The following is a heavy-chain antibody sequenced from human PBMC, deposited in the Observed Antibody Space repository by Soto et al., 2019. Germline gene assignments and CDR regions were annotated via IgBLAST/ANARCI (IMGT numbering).Heavy chain of an antibody. Sequence: VQLVESGGGVVQPGRSLRLSCAASGFTFSSYAMHWVRQAPGKGLEWVAVISYDGGNKYYADSVKGRFTISRDNSNNTRYLQMNSLRAEDAAVSYCATTPLLRGFDWYAPSDYYCMDVWGRGTTVVVS. CDR2: ISYDGGNK. CDR3: ATTPLLRGFDWYAPSDYYCMDV. D-gene: IGHD3-9*01. V-gene: IGHV3-30-3*01. CDR1: GFTFSSYA. J-gene: IGHJ6*02.